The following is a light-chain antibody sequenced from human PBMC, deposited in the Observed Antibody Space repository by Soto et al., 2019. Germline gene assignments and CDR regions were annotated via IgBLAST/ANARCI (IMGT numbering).Light chain of an antibody. CDR3: QQYNSFWT. J-gene: IGKJ1*01. V-gene: IGKV1-5*01. CDR2: DAF. CDR1: QSISTW. Sequence: DIQMTQSPSTLSASVGDRVNITCRASQSISTWLAWYQQKPGKAPKLLIYDAFYLERGVPSRFSGSGSGTEFTLTISSLQPDDLATYYCQQYNSFWTFGQGTKVEI.